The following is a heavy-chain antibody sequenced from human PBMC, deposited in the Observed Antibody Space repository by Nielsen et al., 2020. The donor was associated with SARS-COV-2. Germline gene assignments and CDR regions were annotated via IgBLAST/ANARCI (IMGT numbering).Heavy chain of an antibody. CDR2: IKSKTDGGTT. CDR1: GFIFSDYA. D-gene: IGHD6-6*01. Sequence: GGSLRLSCAASGFIFSDYAMAWVRQAPGKGPEWVGRIKSKTDGGTTEYAAPVKDRFTISRDDSKNTLYLQMNSLRVEDTAVYYCVKWVQLDLGYYYHGMDVWGQGTTVTVSS. J-gene: IGHJ6*02. V-gene: IGHV3-15*01. CDR3: VKWVQLDLGYYYHGMDV.